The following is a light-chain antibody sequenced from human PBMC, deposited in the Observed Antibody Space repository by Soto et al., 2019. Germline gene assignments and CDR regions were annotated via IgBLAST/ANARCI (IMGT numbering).Light chain of an antibody. CDR2: DTS. Sequence: EIVMTQSPATLSLSAGERATLSWRASQSVSIKLAWYQQKPGQAPRLLIYDTSTRATGIPARFSGSGSGTELTLTISSLQSEDFAVYYCQQYNNWPPITFGQGTRLEIK. CDR1: QSVSIK. V-gene: IGKV3-15*01. J-gene: IGKJ5*01. CDR3: QQYNNWPPIT.